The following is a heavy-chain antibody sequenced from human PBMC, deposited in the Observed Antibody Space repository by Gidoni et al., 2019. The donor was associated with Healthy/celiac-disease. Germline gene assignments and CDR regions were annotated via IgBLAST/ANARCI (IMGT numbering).Heavy chain of an antibody. CDR1: GFTFSSYS. D-gene: IGHD6-6*01. J-gene: IGHJ4*02. CDR2: ISSSSSYI. V-gene: IGHV3-21*01. CDR3: ARTSSSRTRGYFDY. Sequence: EVQLVESGGGLVKPGGSLRLSCAASGFTFSSYSMNWVRQAPGKGLGWVSSISSSSSYIYYADSGKGRFTISRDNAKNSLYLQMNSLRAEDTAVYYCARTSSSRTRGYFDYWGQGTLVTVSS.